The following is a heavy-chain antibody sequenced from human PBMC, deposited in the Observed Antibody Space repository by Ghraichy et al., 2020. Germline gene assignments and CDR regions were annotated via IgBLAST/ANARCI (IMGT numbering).Heavy chain of an antibody. D-gene: IGHD7-27*01. V-gene: IGHV3-48*01. CDR1: GFTFSSYD. Sequence: GGSLRLSCAASGFTFSSYDMTWVRQAPGKGLEWVSYISSGSGTTIFYADSVRGRFTISRDNVKNSLDLQMNSLRADDTAIYYCARDRAWAFDFWGQGTLVTVSS. CDR2: ISSGSGTTI. J-gene: IGHJ4*02. CDR3: ARDRAWAFDF.